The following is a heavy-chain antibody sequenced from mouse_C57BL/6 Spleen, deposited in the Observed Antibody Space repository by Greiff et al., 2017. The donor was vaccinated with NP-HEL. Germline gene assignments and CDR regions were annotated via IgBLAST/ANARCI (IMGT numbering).Heavy chain of an antibody. Sequence: EVNLVESGGGLVKPGGSLKLSCAASGFTFSSYAMSWVRQTPEKRLEWVATISDGGSYTYYPDNVKGRFTISRDNAKNNLYLQMSHLKSEDTAMYYGARGGYGRSYRYFDGRGTGNTGTGPS. CDR2: ISDGGSYT. D-gene: IGHD1-1*02. V-gene: IGHV5-4*03. J-gene: IGHJ1*03. CDR1: GFTFSSYA. CDR3: ARGGYGRSYRYFDG.